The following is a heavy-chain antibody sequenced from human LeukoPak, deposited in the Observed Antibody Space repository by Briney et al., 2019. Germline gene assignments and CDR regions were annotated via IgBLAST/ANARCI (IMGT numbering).Heavy chain of an antibody. Sequence: SETLSLTCTVSGGSIGSYYWSWIRQPAGKGLEWIGRIYTSGSTNYNPSLKSRVTMSVDTSKNQFSLKLSSVTAADTAVYYCARDTLYGDYGLDYWGQGTLVTVSS. J-gene: IGHJ4*02. CDR3: ARDTLYGDYGLDY. V-gene: IGHV4-4*07. CDR2: IYTSGST. CDR1: GGSIGSYY. D-gene: IGHD4-17*01.